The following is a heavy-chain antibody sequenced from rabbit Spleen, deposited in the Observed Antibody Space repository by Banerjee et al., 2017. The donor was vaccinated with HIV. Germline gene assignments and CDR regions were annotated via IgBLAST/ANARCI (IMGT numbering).Heavy chain of an antibody. J-gene: IGHJ4*01. CDR1: GFDLSSYYY. CDR3: ARDLPDVIGWNFNL. CDR2: IDSATYKS. D-gene: IGHD1-1*01. Sequence: EESGGDLVKPGASLTLTCKASGFDLSSYYYMCWVRQAPGKGLEWIACIDSATYKSVYAKWAKGPFTISRTTSLNTVTLQMTRVTAADTATYFCARDLPDVIGWNFNLWGPGTLVSVS. V-gene: IGHV1S43*01.